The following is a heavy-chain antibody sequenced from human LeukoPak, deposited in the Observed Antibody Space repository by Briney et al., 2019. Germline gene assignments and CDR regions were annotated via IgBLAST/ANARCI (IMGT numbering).Heavy chain of an antibody. V-gene: IGHV4-30-4*01. J-gene: IGHJ4*02. CDR2: IYYSGST. CDR3: AYGTDSSGYPLDY. D-gene: IGHD3-22*01. Sequence: SETLSLTCTVSGGSISSGDYYWRWLRQPPGRGLEWIGYIYYSGSTYYNPSLKSLVTISVDTSKNQFSLKLSSVTAADTAVYYCAYGTDSSGYPLDYWGQGTLVTVSS. CDR1: GGSISSGDYY.